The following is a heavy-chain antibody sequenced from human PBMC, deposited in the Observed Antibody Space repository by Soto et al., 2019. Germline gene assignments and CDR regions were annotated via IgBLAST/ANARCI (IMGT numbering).Heavy chain of an antibody. CDR3: AGRYCSSYSCPSNYYDMGV. V-gene: IGHV5-10-1*01. D-gene: IGHD2-2*01. Sequence: PGESLKISCKGSGYRFTSYWISWVRQMPGKGLEGMGKIDPSDTYTNYSPSFQGHVTISADKSDSTAYLQLDSLKASDTAMYYCAGRYCSSYSCPSNYYDMGVWGQGTTGTVSS. CDR1: GYRFTSYW. J-gene: IGHJ6*02. CDR2: IDPSDTYT.